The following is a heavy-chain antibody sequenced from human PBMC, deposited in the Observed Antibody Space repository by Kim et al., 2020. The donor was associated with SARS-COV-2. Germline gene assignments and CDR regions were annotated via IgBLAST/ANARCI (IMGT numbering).Heavy chain of an antibody. V-gene: IGHV4-34*01. D-gene: IGHD3-3*01. CDR2: INHSGST. CDR3: AREPKIGVVIMKIWRYGMDV. CDR1: GGSFSGYY. J-gene: IGHJ6*02. Sequence: SETLSLTCAVYGGSFSGYYWSWIRQPPGKGLEWIGEINHSGSTNYNPSLKSRVTISVDTSKNQFSLKLSSVTAADTAVYYCAREPKIGVVIMKIWRYGMDVWGQGTTVTVSS.